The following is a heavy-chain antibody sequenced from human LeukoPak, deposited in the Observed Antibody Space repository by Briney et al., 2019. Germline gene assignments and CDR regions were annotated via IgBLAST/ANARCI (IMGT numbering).Heavy chain of an antibody. CDR2: INHSGST. V-gene: IGHV4-34*01. CDR3: ARGLRTDSSSSGADSFDY. CDR1: GGSFSGYY. Sequence: PSETLSLTCAVYGGSFSGYYWSWIRQPPGKGLEWIGEINHSGSTNYNPSLKSRVTISVDTSKNQFSLKLSSVTAADTAVYYCARGLRTDSSSSGADSFDYWGQGTLDTVSS. J-gene: IGHJ4*02. D-gene: IGHD6-6*01.